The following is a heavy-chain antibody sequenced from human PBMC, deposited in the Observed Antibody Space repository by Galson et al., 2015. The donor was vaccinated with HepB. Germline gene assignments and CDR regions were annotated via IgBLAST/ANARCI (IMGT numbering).Heavy chain of an antibody. CDR3: ATDSPLRIANIYSMGITMVRGKLDY. J-gene: IGHJ4*02. D-gene: IGHD3-10*01. CDR1: GYTLTELS. V-gene: IGHV1-24*01. Sequence: SVKVSCKVSGYTLTELSMHWVRQAPGKGLEWMGGFDPEDGETIYAQKFQGRVTMTEDTSTDTAYMELSSLRSEDTAVYYCATDSPLRIANIYSMGITMVRGKLDYWGQGTLVTVSS. CDR2: FDPEDGET.